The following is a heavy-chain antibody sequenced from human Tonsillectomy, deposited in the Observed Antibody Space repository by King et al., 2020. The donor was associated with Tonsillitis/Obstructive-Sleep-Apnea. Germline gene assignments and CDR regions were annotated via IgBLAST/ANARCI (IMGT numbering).Heavy chain of an antibody. CDR2: ISYEGSNK. J-gene: IGHJ4*02. CDR1: GFTFSSYG. Sequence: VQLVESGGGVVQPGRSLRLSCAASGFTFSSYGMHWVRQAPGKGLEWVAVISYEGSNKYYADSVKGRFTISRDNSKNTLYLQMNSLRAEYTAVYYCAKDRGGKYYFDYWGQGTLVTVSS. V-gene: IGHV3-30*18. CDR3: AKDRGGKYYFDY. D-gene: IGHD3-16*01.